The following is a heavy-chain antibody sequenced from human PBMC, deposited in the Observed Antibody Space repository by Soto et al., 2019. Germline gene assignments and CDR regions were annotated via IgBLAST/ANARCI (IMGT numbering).Heavy chain of an antibody. D-gene: IGHD3-3*01. CDR1: GFTFSSYA. CDR3: ARDGIRFPWAYGMDV. V-gene: IGHV3-30-3*01. CDR2: ISYDGSNK. Sequence: QVQLVESGGGVVQPGRSLRLSCAASGFTFSSYAMHWVRQAPGKGLEWVAVISYDGSNKYYADSVKGRFTISRDNSKNTLYLQMNSLRAEDTAVYYGARDGIRFPWAYGMDVWGQGTTVTVSS. J-gene: IGHJ6*02.